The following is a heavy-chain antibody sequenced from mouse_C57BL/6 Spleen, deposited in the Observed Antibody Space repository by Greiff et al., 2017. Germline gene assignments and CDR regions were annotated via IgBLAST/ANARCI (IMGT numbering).Heavy chain of an antibody. V-gene: IGHV1-82*01. J-gene: IGHJ2*01. CDR3: ARRYGSSYQGYFDY. CDR1: GYAFSSSW. CDR2: IYPGDGDT. D-gene: IGHD1-1*01. Sequence: QVQLKQSGPELVKPGASVKISCKASGYAFSSSWMNWVKQRPGKGLEWIGRIYPGDGDTNYNGKFKGKATLTADKSSSTAYMQLSSLTSEDSAVYFCARRYGSSYQGYFDYWGQGTTLTVSS.